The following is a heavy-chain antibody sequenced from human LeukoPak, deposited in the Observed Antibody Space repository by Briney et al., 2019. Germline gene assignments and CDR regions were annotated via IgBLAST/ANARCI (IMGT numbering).Heavy chain of an antibody. V-gene: IGHV3-7*01. CDR3: VRTSRSISSDY. Sequence: GGSLRLSCAASGFTFDDYGMSWVRQAPGKGLEWVANIKQDGSVKNYVDSMEARFIISRDNAKNLLYLQMNSLGAEDTAVYYCVRTSRSISSDYWGQGTQVTVSS. CDR1: GFTFDDYG. CDR2: IKQDGSVK. D-gene: IGHD3-3*02. J-gene: IGHJ4*02.